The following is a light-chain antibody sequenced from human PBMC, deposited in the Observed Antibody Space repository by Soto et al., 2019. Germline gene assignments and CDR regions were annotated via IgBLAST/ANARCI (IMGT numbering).Light chain of an antibody. J-gene: IGLJ3*02. Sequence: QSALTQPRSVSGSPGQSVTISCTGTSSDVGGYNYVSWYQQHPGKAPKLMIYDVNKRPSGVPDRFSGSKSGNTASLTISGLQAEDEADYYCCSYAGSYTRVFGGGTKLTVL. CDR1: SSDVGGYNY. V-gene: IGLV2-11*01. CDR3: CSYAGSYTRV. CDR2: DVN.